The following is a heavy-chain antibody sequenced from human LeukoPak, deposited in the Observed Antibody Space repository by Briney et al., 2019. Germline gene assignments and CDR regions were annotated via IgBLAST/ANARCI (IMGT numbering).Heavy chain of an antibody. CDR1: GFTFSSYA. D-gene: IGHD2-15*01. CDR3: AKDCSGGSSYFDY. CDR2: ISGSGGST. J-gene: IGHJ4*02. V-gene: IGHV3-23*01. Sequence: PGGSLRLSCAASGFTFSSYAMSWVRQAPGMGLEWVSAISGSGGSTYYADSVKGRFTISRDNSKNTLYLQMNSLRAEDTAVYYCAKDCSGGSSYFDYWGQGTLVTVSS.